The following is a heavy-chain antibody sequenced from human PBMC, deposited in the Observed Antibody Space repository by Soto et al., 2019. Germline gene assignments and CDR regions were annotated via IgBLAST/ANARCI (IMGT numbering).Heavy chain of an antibody. J-gene: IGHJ4*02. Sequence: SETLSLTCAVYGGSFSGYYWSWIRQPPGKGLEWIGEINHSGSTNYNPSLKSRVTISVDTSKNQFSLKLSSVTAADTAVYYCARDQEYSGYESFDYWGQGTLVTVSS. D-gene: IGHD5-12*01. CDR3: ARDQEYSGYESFDY. CDR2: INHSGST. V-gene: IGHV4-34*01. CDR1: GGSFSGYY.